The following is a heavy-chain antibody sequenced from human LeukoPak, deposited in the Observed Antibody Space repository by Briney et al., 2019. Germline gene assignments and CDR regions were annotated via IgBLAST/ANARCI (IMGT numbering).Heavy chain of an antibody. CDR3: ARDKGVQTYYYDSSGYYPDAFDI. Sequence: ASVKVSCKASGYTFTGYYMHWVRQAPGQGLEWMGWINPNSGGTNYAQKFQGRVTMTRDTSISTAYMELSRLRSDDTAVYYCARDKGVQTYYYDSSGYYPDAFDIWGQGTMVTVSS. V-gene: IGHV1-2*02. CDR2: INPNSGGT. J-gene: IGHJ3*02. D-gene: IGHD3-22*01. CDR1: GYTFTGYY.